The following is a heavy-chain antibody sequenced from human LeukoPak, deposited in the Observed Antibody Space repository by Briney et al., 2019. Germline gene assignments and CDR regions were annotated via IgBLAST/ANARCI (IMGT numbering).Heavy chain of an antibody. J-gene: IGHJ3*02. V-gene: IGHV1-2*02. Sequence: ASVKVSCKASGYTFSGYYIHWVRQAPGQGLEWMGWINPNRGGTKYAQKFQGRVTMTRDTSVSTAYMGLSRLSSDDTAVYYCARDRRYYYYDSSGYSQSDAFDIWGQGTMVTVSS. D-gene: IGHD3-22*01. CDR1: GYTFSGYY. CDR2: INPNRGGT. CDR3: ARDRRYYYYDSSGYSQSDAFDI.